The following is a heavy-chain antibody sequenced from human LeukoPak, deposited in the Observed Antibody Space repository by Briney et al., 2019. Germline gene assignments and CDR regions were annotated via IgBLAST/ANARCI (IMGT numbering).Heavy chain of an antibody. CDR3: ARIQYYYDSSGYYFDY. J-gene: IGHJ4*02. CDR2: IYYSGST. CDR1: GGSVSSGSYY. D-gene: IGHD3-22*01. V-gene: IGHV4-61*01. Sequence: SETLSLTCTVSGGSVSSGSYYWSWIRQPPGKGLEWIGYIYYSGSTNYNPSLKSRVTISVDTSKNQFSLKLSSVTAADTAVYYCARIQYYYDSSGYYFDYWGQGTLVTVSS.